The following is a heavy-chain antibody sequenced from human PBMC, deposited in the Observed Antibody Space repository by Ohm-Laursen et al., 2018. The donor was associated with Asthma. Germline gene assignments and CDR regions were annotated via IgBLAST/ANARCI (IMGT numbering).Heavy chain of an antibody. D-gene: IGHD2-21*02. V-gene: IGHV3-30-3*02. CDR1: GFTFSNFA. CDR2: ITSDGSWT. CDR3: AKPALAYCGGDCYVHWYFDL. Sequence: SLRLSCTASGFTFSNFAMHWVRQAPGKGLEWVSIITSDGSWTSYADSVKGRFTISRDNSKNTLYMQMNSLRAEDTAVYYCAKPALAYCGGDCYVHWYFDLWGRGTLVTVSS. J-gene: IGHJ2*01.